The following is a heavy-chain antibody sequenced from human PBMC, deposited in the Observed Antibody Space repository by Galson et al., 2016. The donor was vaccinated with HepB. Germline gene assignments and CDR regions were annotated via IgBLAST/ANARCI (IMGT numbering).Heavy chain of an antibody. CDR2: IDTSGNT. D-gene: IGHD3-16*01. CDR1: GGSISSDRDY. V-gene: IGHV4-61*02. CDR3: AREVNYVLGGGVPFER. Sequence: TLSLTCTVSGGSISSDRDYWNWIRQPAGSRLEWIGRIDTSGNTIYSPSLKSRVTISADTSNNLFSLELRSVTAADTAVCYCAREVNYVLGGGVPFERWGQGTLVTVSS. J-gene: IGHJ4*02.